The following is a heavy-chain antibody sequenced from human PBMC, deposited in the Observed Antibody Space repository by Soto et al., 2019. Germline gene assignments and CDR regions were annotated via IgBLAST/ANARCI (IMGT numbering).Heavy chain of an antibody. V-gene: IGHV3-53*02. CDR2: IYADSGT. J-gene: IGHJ4*02. CDR3: ASASKALGRVGYVGSPDY. CDR1: GFTVSSSY. Sequence: EVQLVETGGGLIQPGGSLRLSCAVSGFTVSSSYMSWVRQTPHKVLEWISIIYADSGTFYAASVKGRFTISRENPKNILYLQMNSLSAEDTAVYYCASASKALGRVGYVGSPDYWGQGTLVTVSS. D-gene: IGHD1-26*01.